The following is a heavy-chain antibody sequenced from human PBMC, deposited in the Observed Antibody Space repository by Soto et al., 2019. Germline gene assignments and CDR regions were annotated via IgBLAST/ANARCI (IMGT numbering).Heavy chain of an antibody. V-gene: IGHV1-8*01. J-gene: IGHJ4*02. Sequence: QVQLVQSGAEVKKPGASVKVSCKASGYTFTSYDINWVRQATGQGLEWMGWMNPNSGNTGYAQKFQGRVTMTRNTSISTAYMALSSLRSEDTAVYYCARGPDGRGRYSYGYDYWGQGTLVTVSS. CDR1: GYTFTSYD. D-gene: IGHD5-18*01. CDR3: ARGPDGRGRYSYGYDY. CDR2: MNPNSGNT.